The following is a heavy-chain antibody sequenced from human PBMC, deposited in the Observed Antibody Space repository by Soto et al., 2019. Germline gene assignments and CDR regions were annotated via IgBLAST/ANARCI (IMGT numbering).Heavy chain of an antibody. Sequence: EVQLVESGGGLVQPGGSLRLSCVASGFTVSSSYMSWVRQAPGKGLEWVSIIYSGGSTYYADSVKGRFTISRHNSENTLYLQMNSLRTEDTAVYYCAVDIVADHDAVDMWGQGTMVTVSS. CDR3: AVDIVADHDAVDM. J-gene: IGHJ3*02. D-gene: IGHD5-12*01. CDR1: GFTVSSSY. V-gene: IGHV3-53*04. CDR2: IYSGGST.